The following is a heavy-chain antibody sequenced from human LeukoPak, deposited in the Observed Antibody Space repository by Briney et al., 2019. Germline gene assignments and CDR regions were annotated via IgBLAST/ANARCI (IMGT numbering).Heavy chain of an antibody. Sequence: ASVKVSCKASGHTFTSYYMHWVRQAPGQGLEWMGIINPSGGSTSYAQKFQGRVTMTRDTSTSTVYMELSSLRSEDTAVYYCARDGSGSGSYGSQPIDYWGQGTLVTVSS. D-gene: IGHD3-10*01. V-gene: IGHV1-46*01. CDR1: GHTFTSYY. CDR3: ARDGSGSGSYGSQPIDY. J-gene: IGHJ4*02. CDR2: INPSGGST.